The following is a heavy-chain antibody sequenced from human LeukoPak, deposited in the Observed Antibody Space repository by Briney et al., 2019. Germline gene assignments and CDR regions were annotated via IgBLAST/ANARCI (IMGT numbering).Heavy chain of an antibody. J-gene: IGHJ4*02. CDR3: ARDRSIDYEEGNIFDY. CDR2: ISSSSSYI. Sequence: GGSLRLSCAASGFTFSSYSMNWVRQAPGKGLEWVSSISSSSSYIYYADSVKGRFTISRDNAKNSLYLQMNSLRAEDTAVYYCARDRSIDYEEGNIFDYWGQGTLVTVSS. V-gene: IGHV3-21*01. D-gene: IGHD4-17*01. CDR1: GFTFSSYS.